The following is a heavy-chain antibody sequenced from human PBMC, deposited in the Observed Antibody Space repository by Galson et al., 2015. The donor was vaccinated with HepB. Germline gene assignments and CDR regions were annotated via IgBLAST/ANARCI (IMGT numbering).Heavy chain of an antibody. CDR3: ARGIAVVPTGPQTAGEDY. V-gene: IGHV4-4*02. J-gene: IGHJ4*02. CDR1: GGSISSSNW. D-gene: IGHD2-2*01. Sequence: ETLSLTCAVSGGSISSSNWWSWVRQPPGKGLEWIGEIYHSRSTNYNPSLKSRVTISLDKSKNQFPLNLSSVIAADTAVYYCARGIAVVPTGPQTAGEDYWGQGILVTVSS. CDR2: IYHSRST.